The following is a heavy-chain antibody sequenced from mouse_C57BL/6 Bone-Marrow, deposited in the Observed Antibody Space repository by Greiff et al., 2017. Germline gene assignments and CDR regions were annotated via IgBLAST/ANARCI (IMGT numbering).Heavy chain of an antibody. D-gene: IGHD1-1*01. Sequence: QVQLQQPGAELVKPGASVKLSCKASGYTFTSYWMHWVKRRPGQGLEWIGMIHPNSGSTNYNEKFKSKATLTVDKSSSTAYMQLSSLTSEDSAVYYCARNGYYYGSSWFAYWGQGTLVTVSA. J-gene: IGHJ3*01. V-gene: IGHV1-64*01. CDR2: IHPNSGST. CDR1: GYTFTSYW. CDR3: ARNGYYYGSSWFAY.